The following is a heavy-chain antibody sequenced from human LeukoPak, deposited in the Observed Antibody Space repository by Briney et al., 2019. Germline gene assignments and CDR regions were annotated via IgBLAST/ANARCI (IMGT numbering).Heavy chain of an antibody. Sequence: GGSLRLSCAASGFTFSSYAITWVRQAPGKGLEWVSPIRSTGDSTFYADSVKGRFTISRDNSKNTVYLLMNSLRTEDTAVYYCGRSRRINASLYYYMDVWGKGTTVTVSS. D-gene: IGHD2-15*01. CDR1: GFTFSSYA. CDR3: GRSRRINASLYYYMDV. CDR2: IRSTGDST. V-gene: IGHV3-23*01. J-gene: IGHJ6*03.